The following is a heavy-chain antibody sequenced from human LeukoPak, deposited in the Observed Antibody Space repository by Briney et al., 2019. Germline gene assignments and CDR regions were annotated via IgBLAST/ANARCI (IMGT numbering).Heavy chain of an antibody. CDR1: GGSISSTSW. CDR2: IYHSGST. J-gene: IGHJ6*02. V-gene: IGHV4-4*02. Sequence: SETLSLTCAVSGGSISSTSWWSWVRQPPGKGLEWIGEIYHSGSTNYNPSLKSRVTISVDKSKNQFSLKLSSVTAADTAVYYCERPWGYNGYAPYGMDVWGQGTTVTVSS. CDR3: ERPWGYNGYAPYGMDV. D-gene: IGHD5-12*01.